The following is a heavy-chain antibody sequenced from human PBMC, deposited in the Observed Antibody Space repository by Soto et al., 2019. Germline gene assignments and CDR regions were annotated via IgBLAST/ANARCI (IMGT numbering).Heavy chain of an antibody. CDR2: IYYSGST. J-gene: IGHJ6*02. CDR1: GGSISSYY. Sequence: QVQLQESGPGLVKPSETLSLTCTVSGGSISSYYWSWIRQPPGKGLEWIGYIYYSGSTNYNPSLTRRVTISVDTSKNRFSRKLSSVTAADTAVYYCARRRLLLGFGGYYYAMDVWGQGTTVTVSS. V-gene: IGHV4-59*01. D-gene: IGHD2-2*01. CDR3: ARRRLLLGFGGYYYAMDV.